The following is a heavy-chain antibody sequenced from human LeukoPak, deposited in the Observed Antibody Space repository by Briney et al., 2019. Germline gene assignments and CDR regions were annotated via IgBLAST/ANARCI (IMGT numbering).Heavy chain of an antibody. Sequence: GRSLRLSCAVSGFSISSYTMHWVRQAPGKGLEWVAAFSYDGSKKDYADSVKGRFTISRDSSKNTLYLQMNSLRAEDTAVYSCAGGDYGRFGYWGQGTLVTVSS. CDR3: AGGDYGRFGY. CDR1: GFSISSYT. CDR2: FSYDGSKK. V-gene: IGHV3-30*04. D-gene: IGHD4-17*01. J-gene: IGHJ4*02.